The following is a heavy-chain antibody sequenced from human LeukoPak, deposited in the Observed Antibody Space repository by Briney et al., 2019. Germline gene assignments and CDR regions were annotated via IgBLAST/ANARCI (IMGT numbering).Heavy chain of an antibody. D-gene: IGHD3-9*01. CDR3: TRGLAVLRATFCAFDI. CDR2: MNPSSGNT. J-gene: IGHJ3*02. V-gene: IGHV1-8*01. CDR1: GYTFTNYD. Sequence: GASVKVSCKASGYTFTNYDINWVRQATGQGLEWMGWMNPSSGNTDYAHKVQARVSMTRNTYINTAYMELSSLRSEDTAVYYCTRGLAVLRATFCAFDIWGDGALGSVSP.